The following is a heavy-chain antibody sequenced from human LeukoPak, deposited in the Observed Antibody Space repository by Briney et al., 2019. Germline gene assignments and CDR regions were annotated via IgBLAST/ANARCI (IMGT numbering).Heavy chain of an antibody. CDR1: GFTFNNYT. CDR2: ISRNGIYI. CDR3: ARDGLPAAVANWFDP. V-gene: IGHV3-21*01. D-gene: IGHD2-2*01. J-gene: IGHJ5*02. Sequence: GGSLRLSCAASGFTFNNYTMNWVRQAPGKGLEWVSSISRNGIYIKYVDSVKGRFTVSRDNAKNSLYLQMNSLRAEDTAVYYCARDGLPAAVANWFDPWGQGTLVTVSS.